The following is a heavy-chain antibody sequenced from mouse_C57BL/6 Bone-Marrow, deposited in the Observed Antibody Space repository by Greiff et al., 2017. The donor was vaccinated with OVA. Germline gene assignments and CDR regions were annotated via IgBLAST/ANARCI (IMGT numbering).Heavy chain of an antibody. CDR3: AKNRDFITTVPYYAMDY. CDR1: GFSLTSYG. D-gene: IGHD1-1*01. J-gene: IGHJ4*01. Sequence: QVQLQQSGPGLVQPSQSLSITCTVSGFSLTSYGVHWVRQSPGKGLEWLGVIWRGGSTDYNAAFMSRLSITKDNSKSQVFFKMNSLQADDTAIYYCAKNRDFITTVPYYAMDYWGQGTSVTVSS. CDR2: IWRGGST. V-gene: IGHV2-5*01.